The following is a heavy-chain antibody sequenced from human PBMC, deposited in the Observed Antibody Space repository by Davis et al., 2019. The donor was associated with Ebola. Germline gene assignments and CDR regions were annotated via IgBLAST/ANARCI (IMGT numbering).Heavy chain of an antibody. V-gene: IGHV1-24*01. CDR1: EYTLAELS. J-gene: IGHJ4*02. D-gene: IGHD1-26*01. CDR2: FDPEDGET. CDR3: ATSFPAGATPFDY. Sequence: ASVKVSCKVSEYTLAELSMHWVRQAPGKGLEWMGGFDPEDGETIYAQKFQGRVTMTEDTSTDTAYMELSSLRSEDTAVYYCATSFPAGATPFDYWGQGTLVTVSS.